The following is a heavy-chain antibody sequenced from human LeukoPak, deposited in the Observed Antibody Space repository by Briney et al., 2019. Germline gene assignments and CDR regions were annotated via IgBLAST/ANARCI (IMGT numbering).Heavy chain of an antibody. D-gene: IGHD3-22*01. CDR2: ISYDGSSK. Sequence: GGSLRLSCAASGFTFSSYAMHWVRRAPGKGLEWVAVISYDGSSKYYADSVKGRFTISRDNSKNTLYLQMNSLRAEDTSVYYCARALPITMIVVVYPGGMDVWGQGTTVTVSS. V-gene: IGHV3-30-3*01. J-gene: IGHJ6*02. CDR1: GFTFSSYA. CDR3: ARALPITMIVVVYPGGMDV.